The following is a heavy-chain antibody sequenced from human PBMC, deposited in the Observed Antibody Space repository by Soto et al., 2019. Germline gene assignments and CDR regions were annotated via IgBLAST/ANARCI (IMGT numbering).Heavy chain of an antibody. Sequence: PGGSLRLSCAASGFTFSSYSMNWVRQAPGKGLEWVSYISSSSSTIYYADSVKGRFTISRDNAKNSLYLQMNSLRDEDTAVYYCAREPPGYSYGQGYFDYWGQGTLVTVSS. V-gene: IGHV3-48*02. CDR3: AREPPGYSYGQGYFDY. J-gene: IGHJ4*02. CDR1: GFTFSSYS. D-gene: IGHD5-18*01. CDR2: ISSSSSTI.